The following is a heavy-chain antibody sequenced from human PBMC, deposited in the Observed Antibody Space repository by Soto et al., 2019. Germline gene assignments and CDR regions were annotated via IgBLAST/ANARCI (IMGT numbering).Heavy chain of an antibody. CDR1: YYMF. CDR2: ISAYSGNT. CDR3: AVESIGSAADYYYYYGLDV. D-gene: IGHD3-22*01. V-gene: IGHV1-18*01. Sequence: QVQLVQSGAEVKKHGASVKVSCKTSYYMFISWVRQAPGQGLEWMGWISAYSGNTKYAQNFQCRVTMTTDTSTSTAYMELRSLRSDATAVYYCAVESIGSAADYYYYYGLDVWCQGTTVTVSS. J-gene: IGHJ6*02.